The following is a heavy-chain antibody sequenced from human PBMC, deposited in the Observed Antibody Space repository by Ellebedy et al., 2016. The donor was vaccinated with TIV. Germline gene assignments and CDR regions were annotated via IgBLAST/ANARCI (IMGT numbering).Heavy chain of an antibody. CDR3: ARAPAGGTYSY. CDR1: GGSISSSNYY. D-gene: IGHD1-26*01. CDR2: IYYSGST. Sequence: MPSETLSLTCTVSGGSISSSNYYWGWLRQPPGKGLEWIGNIYYSGSTKYNPSLENRVTISMGTSKNQFSLKLISVTAADTAVYYFARAPAGGTYSYWGQGSLVTVSS. J-gene: IGHJ4*02. V-gene: IGHV4-39*07.